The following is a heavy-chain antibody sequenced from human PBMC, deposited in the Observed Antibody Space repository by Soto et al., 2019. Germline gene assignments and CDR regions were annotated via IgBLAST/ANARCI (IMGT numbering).Heavy chain of an antibody. Sequence: SETLSLTCTVSGGSISSYYWSWIRQPAGKGLEWIGRIYTSGSTNYNPSLKSRVTMSVDTSKNQFSLKLSSVTAADTAVYYCARDSEGGSPEINPFDYWGQGTLVTVSS. J-gene: IGHJ4*02. CDR3: ARDSEGGSPEINPFDY. CDR2: IYTSGST. V-gene: IGHV4-4*07. CDR1: GGSISSYY. D-gene: IGHD1-26*01.